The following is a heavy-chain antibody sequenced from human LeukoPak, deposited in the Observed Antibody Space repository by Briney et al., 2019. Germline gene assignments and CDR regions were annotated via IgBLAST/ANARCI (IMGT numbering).Heavy chain of an antibody. Sequence: PSETLSLTCTVSGGSISSYYWSWIRQPPGQGLEWIGEIYHSGSTNYNPSLKSRVTVSVDTSKNQFSLKLNSVTAADTAVYYCARGLTGSRRYFDSWGQGTLVTVSS. CDR1: GGSISSYY. V-gene: IGHV4-34*01. J-gene: IGHJ4*02. D-gene: IGHD3-10*01. CDR3: ARGLTGSRRYFDS. CDR2: IYHSGST.